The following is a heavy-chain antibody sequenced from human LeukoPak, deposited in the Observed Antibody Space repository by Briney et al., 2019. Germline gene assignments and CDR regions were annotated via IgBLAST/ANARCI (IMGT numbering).Heavy chain of an antibody. D-gene: IGHD5-18*01. Sequence: GASVKVSCKASGYTFTGYYLHWVRQAPGQGLEWMGWINSNSAGTNYAQKFQGRVTMTGDTSISTAYMELSRLSFDDTAIYYCAGRPDTAMVAIFDYWGQGTLVTVSS. CDR2: INSNSAGT. J-gene: IGHJ4*02. V-gene: IGHV1-2*02. CDR1: GYTFTGYY. CDR3: AGRPDTAMVAIFDY.